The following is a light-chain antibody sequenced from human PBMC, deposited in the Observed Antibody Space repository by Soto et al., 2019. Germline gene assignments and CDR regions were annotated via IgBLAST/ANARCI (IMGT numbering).Light chain of an antibody. CDR2: RDN. Sequence: QSVLTQPPSASGTPGQRVTISCSGSSSNIGSNYVYWYQQLPGTAPKLLIYRDNQRPSGVPDRFSGSKSGTSASRAISGLRSELEANYYCPQWNEGLSVSFVLGTGTKLTVL. CDR1: SSNIGSNY. V-gene: IGLV1-47*01. J-gene: IGLJ1*01. CDR3: PQWNEGLSVSFV.